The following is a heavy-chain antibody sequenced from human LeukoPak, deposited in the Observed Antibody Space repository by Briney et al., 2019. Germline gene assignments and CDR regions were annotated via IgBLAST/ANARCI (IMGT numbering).Heavy chain of an antibody. J-gene: IGHJ4*02. Sequence: PSETLSLTCTVSGGSISSYYWSWIRQPPGKGLEWIGYIYYSGSTNYNPSLKSRVTISVDTSKNQFSLKLSSVTTADTAVYYCARGPRDFGVLINYWGQGTLVTVSS. CDR2: IYYSGST. D-gene: IGHD3-3*01. V-gene: IGHV4-59*01. CDR1: GGSISSYY. CDR3: ARGPRDFGVLINY.